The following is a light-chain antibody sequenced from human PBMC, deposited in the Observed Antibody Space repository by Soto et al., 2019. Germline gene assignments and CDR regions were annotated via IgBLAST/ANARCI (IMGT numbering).Light chain of an antibody. CDR1: SSDVGGYNY. Sequence: QSVLTQPPSASGSPGQSVTISCTGTSSDVGGYNYVSWYQQHPGKAPKLMIYEVSKRPSGVPDRFSGSKSGNTASLTVSGLQAEDEAGYYCSSYAGSPHVVFGGGTKVTVL. CDR2: EVS. V-gene: IGLV2-8*01. J-gene: IGLJ2*01. CDR3: SSYAGSPHVV.